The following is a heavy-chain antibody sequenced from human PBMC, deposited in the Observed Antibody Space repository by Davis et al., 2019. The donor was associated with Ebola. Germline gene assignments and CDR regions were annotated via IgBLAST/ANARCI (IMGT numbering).Heavy chain of an antibody. CDR1: GGSISSGGYS. V-gene: IGHV4-30-4*07. CDR2: YYYTGTT. D-gene: IGHD3-22*01. Sequence: MPSETLSLTCAVSGGSISSGGYSRSWIRQPPGKGLEWIGYYYYTGTTYYNPSLKSPVTISVDTSKNQFSLKLSYVTAADTAVYYCARGQATYYYDSSGYGSRVGAFDIWGQGTMVTVSS. J-gene: IGHJ3*02. CDR3: ARGQATYYYDSSGYGSRVGAFDI.